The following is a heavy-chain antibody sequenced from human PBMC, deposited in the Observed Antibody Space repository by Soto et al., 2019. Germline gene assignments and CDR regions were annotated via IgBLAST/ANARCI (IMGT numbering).Heavy chain of an antibody. CDR1: CGSFSGYY. CDR3: AREVGLYSSSSHRMDV. V-gene: IGHV4-34*01. D-gene: IGHD6-6*01. J-gene: IGHJ6*02. Sequence: SETLSLTCAVYCGSFSGYYWSWIRQPPGKGLEWIGEINHSGSTNYNPSLKSRVTISVDTSKNQFSLKLSSVTAADTAVYYCAREVGLYSSSSHRMDVWGQGTTVTVSS. CDR2: INHSGST.